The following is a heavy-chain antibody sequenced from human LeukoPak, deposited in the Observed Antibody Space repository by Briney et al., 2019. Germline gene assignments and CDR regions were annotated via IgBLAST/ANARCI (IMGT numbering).Heavy chain of an antibody. Sequence: PGGSLRLSCAASGFTFRSYGMHWVRQAPGKGLEWVAVIWYDGSNKYYADSVKGRFTISRDNSKNTLYLQMNSLRAEDTAVYYCARPITMVRGVNNYYGMDVWGQGTTVTVSS. J-gene: IGHJ6*02. CDR3: ARPITMVRGVNNYYGMDV. CDR1: GFTFRSYG. CDR2: IWYDGSNK. V-gene: IGHV3-33*08. D-gene: IGHD3-10*01.